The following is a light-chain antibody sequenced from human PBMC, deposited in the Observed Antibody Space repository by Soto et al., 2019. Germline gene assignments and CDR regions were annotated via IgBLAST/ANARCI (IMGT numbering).Light chain of an antibody. CDR2: DAS. CDR1: QSVSSY. Sequence: EIVLTQSPATLSLSPGERATLSCRASQSVSSYLAWYQQKPGQAPRLLIYDASNRATGIPARFSGSGSGTDFTLTISSLEPEEFAVYYCQQRSNSPFTFGPGTKVDIK. V-gene: IGKV3-11*01. J-gene: IGKJ3*01. CDR3: QQRSNSPFT.